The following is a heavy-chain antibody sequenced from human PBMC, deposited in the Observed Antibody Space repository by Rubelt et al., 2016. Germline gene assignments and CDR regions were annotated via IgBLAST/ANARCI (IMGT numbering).Heavy chain of an antibody. CDR3: ARTGLDCKNGVCYDY. CDR2: INPNDATT. Sequence: QVQLVQSGAEVKKPGASVRVSCKTSGYTFTSYYIHWVRQAPGQGLEWVGIINPNDATTAYAPRFQGRVTMATDTSTTTAYMELRSLRSDDTAVYYCARTGLDCKNGVCYDYWGQGTLVTVSS. J-gene: IGHJ4*02. V-gene: IGHV1-46*01. CDR1: GYTFTSYY. D-gene: IGHD2-8*01.